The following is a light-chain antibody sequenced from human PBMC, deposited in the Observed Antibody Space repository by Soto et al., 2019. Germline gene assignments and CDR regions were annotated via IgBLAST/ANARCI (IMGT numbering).Light chain of an antibody. V-gene: IGLV2-11*01. J-gene: IGLJ1*01. CDR1: SSDVGGYNY. CDR2: DVN. Sequence: QSALTQPRSVSGSPGQSVTMFCNGASSDVGGYNYVSWYQQHPGKAPKLMIYDVNKRPSGVPDRFSGSKSGNTASLTISGLQTEDEADYDCCSYAGRYTYVFGTGTKLTVL. CDR3: CSYAGRYTYV.